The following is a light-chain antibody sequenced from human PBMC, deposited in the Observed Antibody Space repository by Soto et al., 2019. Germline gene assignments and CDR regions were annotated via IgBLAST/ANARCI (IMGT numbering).Light chain of an antibody. CDR2: DAS. CDR3: QPYYSYWT. J-gene: IGKJ1*01. Sequence: DIQMTQSPSTLSASVGDRVTITCRASQTISNWLAWYQQKPGKAPKLLIYDASSLEGGGPSRFSGSGSVTEFTLALSSLQPDDFATYYCQPYYSYWTFGQGTKVEIK. CDR1: QTISNW. V-gene: IGKV1-5*01.